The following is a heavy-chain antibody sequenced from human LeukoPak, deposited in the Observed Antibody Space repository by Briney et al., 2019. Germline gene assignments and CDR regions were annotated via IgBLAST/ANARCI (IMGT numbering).Heavy chain of an antibody. Sequence: SETLSLTCTVSGGSISSYYWSWIRQPAGKGLESIGHISTSGSTNYNPSLKSRVTMSVDTSKNQFSLKLNSVTAADTAVYYCARDYDVLTAYPPTQLFDPWGQGTLVTVSS. V-gene: IGHV4-4*07. D-gene: IGHD3-9*01. J-gene: IGHJ5*02. CDR1: GGSISSYY. CDR2: ISTSGST. CDR3: ARDYDVLTAYPPTQLFDP.